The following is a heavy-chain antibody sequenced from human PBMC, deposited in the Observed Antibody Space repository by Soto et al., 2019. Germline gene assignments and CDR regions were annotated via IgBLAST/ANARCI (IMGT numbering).Heavy chain of an antibody. CDR2: ISSSISYI. V-gene: IGHV3-21*01. J-gene: IGHJ6*02. CDR3: ARDGEAAATYYYYGMDV. Sequence: PXVSLGLSCAASGFTFSSYSMNWVRQAPGKGLEWVSSISSSISYIYYADSVKGRFTISRDNAKNSLYLQMNSLRAEDTAVYYCARDGEAAATYYYYGMDVWGQGTTVTVSS. CDR1: GFTFSSYS. D-gene: IGHD6-13*01.